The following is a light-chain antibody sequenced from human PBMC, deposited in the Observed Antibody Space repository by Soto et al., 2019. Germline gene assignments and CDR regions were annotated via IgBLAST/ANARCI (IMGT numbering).Light chain of an antibody. Sequence: QAVVTQPPSASGTPGQRVTISCSGSSSNIGSNTVNWYQQLPGTAPNLLIYSNNQRPSGVPDRFSGSKSGTSASLAISGLQSEDEADYYCAAWDDSLNGHVVFGGGTKLTVL. CDR2: SNN. J-gene: IGLJ2*01. CDR3: AAWDDSLNGHVV. CDR1: SSNIGSNT. V-gene: IGLV1-44*01.